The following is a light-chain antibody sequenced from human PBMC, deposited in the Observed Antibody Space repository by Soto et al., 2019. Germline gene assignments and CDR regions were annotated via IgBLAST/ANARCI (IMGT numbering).Light chain of an antibody. V-gene: IGKV3D-20*02. Sequence: EIVLTQSPGTLSLSPGERATLSCRASQSVSSSYLAWYQQKPGQAPRLLIYDTSNRATDIPARFSGSGSGTDFILTISSLDPEDFGVYFCQQRHNWPITFGQGTKVDIK. CDR1: QSVSSSY. CDR3: QQRHNWPIT. J-gene: IGKJ1*01. CDR2: DTS.